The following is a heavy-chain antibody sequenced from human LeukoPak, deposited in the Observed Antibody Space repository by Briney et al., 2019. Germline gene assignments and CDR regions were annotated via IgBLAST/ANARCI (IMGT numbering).Heavy chain of an antibody. J-gene: IGHJ5*02. D-gene: IGHD3-3*01. V-gene: IGHV3-20*01. CDR2: INWNGGST. CDR3: ARVWKTVTIFGVVGGFDP. CDR1: GFTFDDYA. Sequence: GGSLRLSCAASGFTFDDYAMTRVRQAPGKGPEWVSAINWNGGSTHYADSVKGRFTISRDNAKKSLYLQMNNLRAEDTAFYHCARVWKTVTIFGVVGGFDPWGQGTLVTVSS.